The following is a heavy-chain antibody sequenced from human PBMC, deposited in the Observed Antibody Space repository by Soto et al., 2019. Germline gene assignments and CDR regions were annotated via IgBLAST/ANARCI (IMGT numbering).Heavy chain of an antibody. CDR2: IKNKANSYTT. CDR1: GFTFNDHY. Sequence: GGSLRLSCAASGFTFNDHYMDWVRQAPGKGLEWVGRIKNKANSYTTEYAASVKGRFTISRDESKNSLYLQMNSLKTEDTAVYYCVTVVSENALYHFDYWGQGTLVTVSS. V-gene: IGHV3-72*01. CDR3: VTVVSENALYHFDY. D-gene: IGHD3-16*01. J-gene: IGHJ4*02.